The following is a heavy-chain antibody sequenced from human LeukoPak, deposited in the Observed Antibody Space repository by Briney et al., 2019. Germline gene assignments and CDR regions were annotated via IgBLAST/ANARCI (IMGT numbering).Heavy chain of an antibody. D-gene: IGHD2-15*01. Sequence: GASVKVSCKAPGDTFSSYTISWVRQAPGQGLEWMGRIIPILGIANYAQKFQGRVTITADKSTSTAYMELSSLRSEDTAVYYCARERDHVVVVAATTRYYYYYMDVWGKGTTVTVSS. CDR3: ARERDHVVVVAATTRYYYYYMDV. J-gene: IGHJ6*03. CDR1: GDTFSSYT. CDR2: IIPILGIA. V-gene: IGHV1-69*04.